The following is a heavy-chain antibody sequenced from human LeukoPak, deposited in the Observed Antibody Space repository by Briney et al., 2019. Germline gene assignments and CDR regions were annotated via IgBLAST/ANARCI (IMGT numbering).Heavy chain of an antibody. CDR3: ARDQTYSMSGSYYGWGYYYYYMDV. Sequence: GASVKVSCKASGYTFTNYGISWVRQAPGQGLEWMGWISAYNGNTNYAQKLQGRVTMTTDTSTSTAYMELRSLRSDDTAVYYCARDQTYSMSGSYYGWGYYYYYMDVWGKGTTVTVSS. J-gene: IGHJ6*03. CDR1: GYTFTNYG. D-gene: IGHD1-26*01. V-gene: IGHV1-18*01. CDR2: ISAYNGNT.